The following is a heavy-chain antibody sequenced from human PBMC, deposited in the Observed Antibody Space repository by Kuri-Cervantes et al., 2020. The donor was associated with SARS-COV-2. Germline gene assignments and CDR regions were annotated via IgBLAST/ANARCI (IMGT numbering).Heavy chain of an antibody. J-gene: IGHJ4*02. V-gene: IGHV4-34*01. D-gene: IGHD6-6*01. CDR1: GFTFTYYS. CDR2: INHSGST. CDR3: ARVKLRRLAEGYFDY. Sequence: GSLRLSCAASGFTFTYYSMNWVRQPPGKGLEWIGEINHSGSTNYNPSLKSRVTISVDTSKNQFSLKLSSVTAADTAVYYCARVKLRRLAEGYFDYWGQGTLVTVSS.